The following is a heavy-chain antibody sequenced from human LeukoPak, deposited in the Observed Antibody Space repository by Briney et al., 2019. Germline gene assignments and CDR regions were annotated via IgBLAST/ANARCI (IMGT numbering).Heavy chain of an antibody. J-gene: IGHJ3*02. D-gene: IGHD1-26*01. CDR3: ALGPPDAFDI. V-gene: IGHV4-34*01. Sequence: SETLSLTCAVYGGSFSGYYWSWIRQPPGKGLEWIGEINHSGSTNYNPSLKSRGTISVDTSKNQFSLKLSSVTAADTAVYYCALGPPDAFDIWGQGTMVTVSS. CDR2: INHSGST. CDR1: GGSFSGYY.